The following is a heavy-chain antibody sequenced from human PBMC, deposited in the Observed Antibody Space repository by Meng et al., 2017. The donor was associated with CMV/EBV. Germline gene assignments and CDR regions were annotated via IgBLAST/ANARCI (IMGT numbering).Heavy chain of an antibody. Sequence: RRRESGPGLVMPSQTLPLTCTVSGGSISSGDYYWSWIRQPPGKGLEWIGYIYYSGSTYYNPSLKSRVTISVDTSKNQFSLKLSSVTAADTAVYYCARGFTGVLLWFGESLGWFDPWGQGTLVTVSS. CDR1: GGSISSGDYY. V-gene: IGHV4-30-4*08. CDR3: ARGFTGVLLWFGESLGWFDP. J-gene: IGHJ5*02. D-gene: IGHD3-10*01. CDR2: IYYSGST.